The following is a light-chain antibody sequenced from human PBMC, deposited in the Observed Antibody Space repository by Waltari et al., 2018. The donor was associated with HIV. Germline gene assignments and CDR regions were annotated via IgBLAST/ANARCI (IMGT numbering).Light chain of an antibody. J-gene: IGLJ2*01. Sequence: QSALPQPPSVSGFPGQSVTISCTGFRGDVPTYNRVSWYQQPPNTAPKLILYEVYKRPSRVRVRFSGSQSGDMASLTVSGLQTEDEADYCCALYTTRNIIFGGGTNLVVL. CDR2: EVY. V-gene: IGLV2-18*01. CDR3: ALYTTRNII. CDR1: RGDVPTYNR.